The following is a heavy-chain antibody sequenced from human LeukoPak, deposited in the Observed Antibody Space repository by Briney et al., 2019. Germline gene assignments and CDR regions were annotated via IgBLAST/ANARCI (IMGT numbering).Heavy chain of an antibody. D-gene: IGHD2-2*01. J-gene: IGHJ6*02. CDR2: IYYSGST. Sequence: SETLSLTCTVSGGSISSYYWSWIRQPPGKGLEWIGYIYYSGSTNYNPSLKSRVTISVDTSKNQFSLKLSSVTAADTAVYYCARRFRQDIVVVPANYYYYGMDVWGQGTTVTVSS. CDR3: ARRFRQDIVVVPANYYYYGMDV. V-gene: IGHV4-59*01. CDR1: GGSISSYY.